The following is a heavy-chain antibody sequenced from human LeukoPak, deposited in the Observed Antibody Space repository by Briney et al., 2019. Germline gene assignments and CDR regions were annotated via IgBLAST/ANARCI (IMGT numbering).Heavy chain of an antibody. J-gene: IGHJ5*02. CDR3: ARLSDGYNTNWFDP. CDR2: IYYSGST. CDR1: GGSISDYY. D-gene: IGHD5-24*01. V-gene: IGHV4-59*08. Sequence: SETLSLTCTVSGGSISDYYWSWIRQPPGKGLEWIGYIYYSGSTNYNPSLKSRVTISVDTSKNQFSLKLSSVTAADTAVYYCARLSDGYNTNWFDPWGQGTLVTVSS.